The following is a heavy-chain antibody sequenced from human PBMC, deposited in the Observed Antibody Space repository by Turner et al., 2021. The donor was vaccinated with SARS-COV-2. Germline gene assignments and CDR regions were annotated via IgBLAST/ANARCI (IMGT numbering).Heavy chain of an antibody. J-gene: IGHJ4*02. V-gene: IGHV3-23*01. Sequence: EVQLLESGGGLVQPGGSLRLSCAASGFPFNSDAMSWVRQAPGKGLEWVSASGSGGSTYYADSVKGRFTISRDNSKNTLYLQMNSLRAEDTALYYCARDGGTGTTFPFFDYWGQGTLVTVSS. CDR3: ARDGGTGTTFPFFDY. D-gene: IGHD1-7*01. CDR1: GFPFNSDA. CDR2: SGSGGST.